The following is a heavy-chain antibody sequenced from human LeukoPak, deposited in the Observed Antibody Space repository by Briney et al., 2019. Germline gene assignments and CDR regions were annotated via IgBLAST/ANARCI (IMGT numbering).Heavy chain of an antibody. D-gene: IGHD6-13*01. Sequence: SETLSLTCTVSGGSISSGGYYWSWIRQHPGKGLEWIGYIYYSGSTYYNPSLKSRVTISVDTSKNQFSLKLSSVTAADTAVYYCARVVSAAGTIGYWGQGTLVTVSS. CDR1: GGSISSGGYY. V-gene: IGHV4-31*03. CDR2: IYYSGST. CDR3: ARVVSAAGTIGY. J-gene: IGHJ4*02.